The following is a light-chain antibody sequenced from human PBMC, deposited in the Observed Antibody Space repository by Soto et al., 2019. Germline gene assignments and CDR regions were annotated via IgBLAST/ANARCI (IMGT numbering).Light chain of an antibody. CDR3: QQYYSYPIFT. J-gene: IGKJ3*01. CDR1: QGISSY. V-gene: IGKV1-8*01. Sequence: AIRMTQSPSSLSASTGDRVTITCRASQGISSYLAWYQQKPGKAPKLLIYAASTLQSGVPSRFSGSGSGTDFTLTISFLQSEDFATYHCQQYYSYPIFTFGPGTKVDIK. CDR2: AAS.